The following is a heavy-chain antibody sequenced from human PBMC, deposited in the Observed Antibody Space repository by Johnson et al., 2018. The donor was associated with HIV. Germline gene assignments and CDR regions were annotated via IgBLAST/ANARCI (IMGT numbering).Heavy chain of an antibody. CDR2: ISYDGSNK. D-gene: IGHD2-15*01. CDR1: GFTFSSYA. V-gene: IGHV3-30*04. Sequence: VQLVESGGGLVQPGGSLRLSCGASGFTFSSYAMHWVRQAPGKGLEWVAVISYDGSNKYYADSVKGRFTISRDNSKNTLYLQMNSLRAEDTAVYYCAKDFSPPRWRSGGAEDDAFDIWGQGTMVT. CDR3: AKDFSPPRWRSGGAEDDAFDI. J-gene: IGHJ3*02.